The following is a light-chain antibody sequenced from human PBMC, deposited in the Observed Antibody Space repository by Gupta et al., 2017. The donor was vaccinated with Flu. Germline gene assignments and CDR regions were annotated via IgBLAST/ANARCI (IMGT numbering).Light chain of an antibody. V-gene: IGKV1-5*03. CDR3: QQYNDYSGT. CDR2: KAS. J-gene: IGKJ1*01. CDR1: QSISSW. Sequence: PSTPSASIGDRVTITFLASQSISSWLAWYQPKPGKAPKLLIYKASTLESGVPSRFSGSGSGTEFTLTISSLQPDDFATYSCQQYNDYSGTFGQGTKVEIK.